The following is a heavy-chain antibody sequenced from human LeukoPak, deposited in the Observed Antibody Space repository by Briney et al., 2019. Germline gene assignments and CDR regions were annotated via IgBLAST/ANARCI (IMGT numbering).Heavy chain of an antibody. CDR1: GFTFSSYA. J-gene: IGHJ4*02. CDR2: ISSSPIST. Sequence: PGGSLRLSCAASGFTFSSYAMSWVRQAPGKGLEWVSGISSSPISTYYADSVKGRFTISRDNSKNTLYLQMNSLRAEDTAVYYCARPRGNVEMAAIPFDYWGQGTLVTVSS. V-gene: IGHV3-23*01. CDR3: ARPRGNVEMAAIPFDY. D-gene: IGHD5-24*01.